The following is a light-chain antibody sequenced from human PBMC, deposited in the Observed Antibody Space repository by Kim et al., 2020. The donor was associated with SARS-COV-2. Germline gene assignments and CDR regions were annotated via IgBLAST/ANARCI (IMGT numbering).Light chain of an antibody. CDR1: QSVNSN. CDR3: QQYNNWPMT. V-gene: IGKV3-15*01. CDR2: GAS. J-gene: IGKJ5*01. Sequence: VATGERDSLSCRASQSVNSNLVWYQQRPGQAPRLLIYGASTRATGIPARFSGSGSGTEFTLTISSLQSEDFAVYYCQQYNNWPMTFGQGTRLEIK.